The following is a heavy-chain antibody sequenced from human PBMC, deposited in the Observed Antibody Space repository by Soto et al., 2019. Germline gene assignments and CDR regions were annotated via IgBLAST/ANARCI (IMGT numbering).Heavy chain of an antibody. CDR1: GGTFSSYA. Sequence: ASVKVSCKASGGTFSSYAISWVRQAPGQGLEWMGGIIPIFGTANYAQKFQGRVTITADESTSTAYMELSSLRSEDTAVYYCARHIVVVVAATDGNYYYGMDVWGQGTTVTVSS. CDR2: IIPIFGTA. V-gene: IGHV1-69*13. J-gene: IGHJ6*02. D-gene: IGHD2-15*01. CDR3: ARHIVVVVAATDGNYYYGMDV.